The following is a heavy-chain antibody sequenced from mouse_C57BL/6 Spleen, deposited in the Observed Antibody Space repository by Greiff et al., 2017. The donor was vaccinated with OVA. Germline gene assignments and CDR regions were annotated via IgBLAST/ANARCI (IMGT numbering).Heavy chain of an antibody. D-gene: IGHD1-1*01. CDR3: ARATTVVEDYAMDY. CDR2: IDPSDSET. V-gene: IGHV1-52*01. J-gene: IGHJ4*01. CDR1: GYTFTSYW. Sequence: QVQLQQPGAELVRPGSSVKLSCKASGYTFTSYWMHWVKQRPIQGLEWIGNIDPSDSETHYNQKFKDKATLTVDKSSSTAYMQLSSLTSDDSAVYYCARATTVVEDYAMDYWGKGTSVTVSS.